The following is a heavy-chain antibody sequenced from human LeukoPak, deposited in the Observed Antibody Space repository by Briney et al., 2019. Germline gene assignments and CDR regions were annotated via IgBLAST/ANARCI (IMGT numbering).Heavy chain of an antibody. CDR1: GFTFNIYS. CDR3: ARAENSGSGGLDP. Sequence: GGSLRLSCAASGFTFNIYSMNWVRQAPGKGLEWVSRITSSSHYIYYADSVKGRFTISRDNAKNSLYLDRSSLRADDTAVYYCARAENSGSGGLDPWGQGTLVTVSS. D-gene: IGHD2-15*01. V-gene: IGHV3-21*01. CDR2: ITSSSHYI. J-gene: IGHJ5*02.